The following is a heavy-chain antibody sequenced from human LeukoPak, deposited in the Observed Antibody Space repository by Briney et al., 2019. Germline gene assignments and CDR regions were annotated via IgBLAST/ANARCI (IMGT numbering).Heavy chain of an antibody. Sequence: GGSLRLSCAASGFILIDAWMSWVRQAPGKGLELGGHVIVKTEGGSADYSAPVKGTFTISRDDSKSTLYLQMNSLTAEDTAVYYCATDHGSGSWNYYANPFDIWGRGTMVTVSS. CDR1: GFILIDAW. CDR2: VIVKTEGGSA. CDR3: ATDHGSGSWNYYANPFDI. D-gene: IGHD3-10*01. V-gene: IGHV3-15*01. J-gene: IGHJ3*02.